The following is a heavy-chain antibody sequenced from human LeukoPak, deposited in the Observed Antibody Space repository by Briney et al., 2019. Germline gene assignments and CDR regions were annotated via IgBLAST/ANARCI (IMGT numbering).Heavy chain of an antibody. CDR3: ARDNSVGDSAWWFDP. V-gene: IGHV1-46*01. CDR2: INPSGDNT. J-gene: IGHJ5*02. CDR1: GYTFTNNF. Sequence: GASVKVSCKASGYTFTNNFMHWVRQAPGQGLEWRGIINPSGDNTWYAQKFQGRVTMTRDMATSTDYMEVSSLRSEDTAVYYCARDNSVGDSAWWFDPWGQGTLVTVSS. D-gene: IGHD5-12*01.